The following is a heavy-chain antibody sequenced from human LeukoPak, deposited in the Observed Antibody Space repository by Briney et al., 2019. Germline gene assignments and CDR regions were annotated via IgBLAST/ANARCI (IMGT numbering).Heavy chain of an antibody. CDR1: GESMIGHY. V-gene: IGHV4-34*01. CDR3: ARATASGSGRAYDH. J-gene: IGHJ4*02. D-gene: IGHD3-10*01. CDR2: IHHSGGT. Sequence: SETLSLTCAVSGESMIGHYWTWIRQPPGKGLEWIGDIHHSGGTNSNPSLKKRVTMSIGMSKNQFSLKLKSVTAADTAVYYCARATASGSGRAYDHWAQGNLVPVSS.